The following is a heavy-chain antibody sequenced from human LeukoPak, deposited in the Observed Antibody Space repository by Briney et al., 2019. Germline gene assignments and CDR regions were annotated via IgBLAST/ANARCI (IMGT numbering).Heavy chain of an antibody. V-gene: IGHV3-53*01. CDR1: GFTVSSNY. CDR2: IYSGGST. J-gene: IGHJ4*02. D-gene: IGHD6-13*01. CDR3: ARVTAPTYSSSWFYFDY. Sequence: PGGSLRLSCAASGFTVSSNYMSWVRQAPGKGLEWVSVIYSGGSTYYADSVKGQFTISRDSSKNTLYLQMNSLRAEDTAVYYCARVTAPTYSSSWFYFDYWGQGTLVTVSS.